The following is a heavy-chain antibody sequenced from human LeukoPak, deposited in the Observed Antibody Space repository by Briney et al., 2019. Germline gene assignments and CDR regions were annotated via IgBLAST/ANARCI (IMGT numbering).Heavy chain of an antibody. J-gene: IGHJ5*02. CDR3: ARNKARITMVRALPRDNWFDP. V-gene: IGHV4-34*01. Sequence: SETLSLTCAVYGGSFSGYYWSWIRQPPGKGLEWIGEINHSGSTNYNPSPKSRVTISVDTSKNQFSLKLSSVTAADTAVYYCARNKARITMVRALPRDNWFDPWGQGTLVTVSS. D-gene: IGHD3-10*01. CDR1: GGSFSGYY. CDR2: INHSGST.